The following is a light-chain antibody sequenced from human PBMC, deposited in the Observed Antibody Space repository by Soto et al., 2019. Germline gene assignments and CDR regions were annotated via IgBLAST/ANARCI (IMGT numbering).Light chain of an antibody. CDR2: HVS. Sequence: DIVMTQSPLSLPVTLGQPASISCRSSQSLLYSDGNTYLNWVQLRPGQSPRRLIYHVSNRDSGVPDRFSGSGSGTDFTLKISRVEAEDVGVYYCMEGTHWQRLTFGGGTKVEIK. V-gene: IGKV2-30*01. J-gene: IGKJ4*01. CDR1: QSLLYSDGNTY. CDR3: MEGTHWQRLT.